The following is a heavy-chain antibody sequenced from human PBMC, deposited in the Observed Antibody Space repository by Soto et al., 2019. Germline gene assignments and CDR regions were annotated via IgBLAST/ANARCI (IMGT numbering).Heavy chain of an antibody. CDR2: IIPIFGTA. Sequence: SVKGSFKASGGTLSRYAIRWGRQAPGQGLEWMGGIIPIFGTANYAQKFQGRVTITADESTSTAYMELSSLRSEDTAVYYCARGRHSGYYYSGMDVWGQGTTVTVSS. J-gene: IGHJ6*02. CDR3: ARGRHSGYYYSGMDV. CDR1: GGTLSRYA. V-gene: IGHV1-69*13. D-gene: IGHD2-15*01.